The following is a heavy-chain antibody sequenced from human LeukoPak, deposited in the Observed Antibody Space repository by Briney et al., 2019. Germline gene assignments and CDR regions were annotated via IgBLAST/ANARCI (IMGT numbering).Heavy chain of an antibody. J-gene: IGHJ4*02. D-gene: IGHD3-3*01. CDR3: AKSQVGRFLEWLLFYR. CDR1: GGSIRSSYYY. V-gene: IGHV4-39*01. CDR2: IYDSGST. Sequence: SETLSLTCTVSGGSIRSSYYYWGWIRQPPGKGLEWIGSIYDSGSTYYNPSLKSRVTISVDTSKNQFSLKLNSVTAADTAVYYCAKSQVGRFLEWLLFYRWGQGTLVTVSS.